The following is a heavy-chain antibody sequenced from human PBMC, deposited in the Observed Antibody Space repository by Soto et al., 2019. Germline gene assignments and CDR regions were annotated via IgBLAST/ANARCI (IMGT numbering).Heavy chain of an antibody. J-gene: IGHJ6*02. CDR2: IYPGDSDT. CDR1: GYSFTSYW. Sequence: GESLKISCKGSGYSFTSYWIGWVRQMPGKGLEWMGIIYPGDSDTRYSPSFQGQVTISADKSISTAYLQWSSLKASDTAMYYCARHGIYDSPSPYYYYGMDVWGQGTTVTVSS. V-gene: IGHV5-51*01. CDR3: ARHGIYDSPSPYYYYGMDV. D-gene: IGHD3-22*01.